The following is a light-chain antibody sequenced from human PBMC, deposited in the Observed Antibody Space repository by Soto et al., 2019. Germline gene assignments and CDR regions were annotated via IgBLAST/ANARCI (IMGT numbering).Light chain of an antibody. CDR3: QQYSPDGS. Sequence: IKLVQATCILPAAVGVSINNTCRASQNISNLLAWHQKQPGKAPKPLIYAASTLKTWVPSRISGSGAGAEINFTITGLQFDDFATYFCQQYSPDGSVGQGTRLEIK. V-gene: IGKV1-5*01. CDR1: QNISNL. CDR2: AAS. J-gene: IGKJ5*01.